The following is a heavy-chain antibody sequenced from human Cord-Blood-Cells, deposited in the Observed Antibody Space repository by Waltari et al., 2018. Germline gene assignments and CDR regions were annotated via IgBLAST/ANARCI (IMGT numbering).Heavy chain of an antibody. CDR3: ARDFRVPAAICYFDY. CDR1: GYTFTGYY. D-gene: IGHD2-2*02. Sequence: QVQLVQSGAEVKKPGASVKVSCTASGYTFTGYYTHWVRQAPGQGLEWMGWINPNSGGTNYAQKFQGRVTMTRDTSISTAYMELSRLRSDDTAVYYCARDFRVPAAICYFDYWGQGTLVTVSS. V-gene: IGHV1-2*02. J-gene: IGHJ4*02. CDR2: INPNSGGT.